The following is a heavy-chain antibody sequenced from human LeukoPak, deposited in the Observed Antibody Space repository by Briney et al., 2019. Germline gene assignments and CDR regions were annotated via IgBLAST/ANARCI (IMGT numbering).Heavy chain of an antibody. Sequence: ASVKVSCKASGYTFTNYGFNWVRQAPGQGLEWMGWISPYNGNTNYPQKFQGRVTITRDTSASTAYMELSSLRSEDTAVYYCARDLENYYDSSGYYSSGFDYWGQGTLVTVSS. J-gene: IGHJ4*02. CDR3: ARDLENYYDSSGYYSSGFDY. CDR2: ISPYNGNT. V-gene: IGHV1-18*01. CDR1: GYTFTNYG. D-gene: IGHD3-22*01.